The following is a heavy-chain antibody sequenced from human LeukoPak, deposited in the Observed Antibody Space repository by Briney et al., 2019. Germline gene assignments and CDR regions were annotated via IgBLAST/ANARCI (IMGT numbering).Heavy chain of an antibody. V-gene: IGHV3-21*01. J-gene: IGHJ4*02. CDR2: ISSSSSYI. CDR3: ARCQRGGNSVDY. D-gene: IGHD4-23*01. Sequence: GGSLRLSCAASGFTFSSYSMNWVRQAPGKGLEWVSSISSSSSYIYYADPVKGRFTISRDNAKNSLYLQMNSLRAEDTAVYYCARCQRGGNSVDYWGQGTLVTVSS. CDR1: GFTFSSYS.